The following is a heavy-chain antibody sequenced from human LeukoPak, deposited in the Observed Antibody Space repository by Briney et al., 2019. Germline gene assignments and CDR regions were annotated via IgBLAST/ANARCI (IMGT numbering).Heavy chain of an antibody. J-gene: IGHJ3*01. CDR2: IYSGGST. V-gene: IGHV3-66*01. CDR1: GFTFSSYA. D-gene: IGHD5-12*01. CDR3: ARDRDGYNS. Sequence: PEGSLRLSCAASGFTFSSYAMSWVRQAPGKGLEWVSVIYSGGSTYYADSVKGRFTISRDNSKNTLYLQMNSLRAEDTAVYYCARDRDGYNSWGQGTMVTVSS.